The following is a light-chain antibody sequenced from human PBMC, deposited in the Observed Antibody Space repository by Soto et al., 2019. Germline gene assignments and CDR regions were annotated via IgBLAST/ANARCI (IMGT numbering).Light chain of an antibody. CDR1: SANIGAGYD. V-gene: IGLV1-40*01. CDR3: QSYDSSLIAYV. Sequence: QSVLTQPPSVSGAPGQRVTISCTGSSANIGAGYDVHWYQQLPGTVPKLLIYGNTNRPSGVPDRFSGSKSGTSASLAITGLQAEDEADYYCQSYDSSLIAYVFGPGTKLTVL. CDR2: GNT. J-gene: IGLJ1*01.